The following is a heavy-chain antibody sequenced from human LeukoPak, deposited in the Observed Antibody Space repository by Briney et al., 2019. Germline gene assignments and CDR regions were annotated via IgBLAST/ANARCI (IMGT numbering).Heavy chain of an antibody. CDR1: GGSISSSRNY. CDR2: IYYSGST. J-gene: IGHJ4*02. CDR3: ARVEWLQDLTFDY. D-gene: IGHD5-24*01. Sequence: SETLSLTCTVSGGSISSSRNYWGWIRQPPGKGLEWIGSIYYSGSTYYNPSLKSRVTVSVDTSKNQFSLKLSSVTAADTAVYYCARVEWLQDLTFDYWGQGTLVTVSS. V-gene: IGHV4-39*07.